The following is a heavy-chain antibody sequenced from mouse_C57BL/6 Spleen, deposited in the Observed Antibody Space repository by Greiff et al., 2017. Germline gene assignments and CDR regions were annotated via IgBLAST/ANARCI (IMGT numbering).Heavy chain of an antibody. V-gene: IGHV5-6*01. Sequence: EVHLVESGGDLVKPGGSLKLSCAASGFTFSSYGMSWVRQTPDKRLEWVATISSGGSYTYYPDSVKGRFTISRDNAKNTLYLQMSSLWSEDTALYYCARIYDGYPYYFDYWGQGTTLTVSS. D-gene: IGHD2-3*01. CDR1: GFTFSSYG. J-gene: IGHJ2*01. CDR2: ISSGGSYT. CDR3: ARIYDGYPYYFDY.